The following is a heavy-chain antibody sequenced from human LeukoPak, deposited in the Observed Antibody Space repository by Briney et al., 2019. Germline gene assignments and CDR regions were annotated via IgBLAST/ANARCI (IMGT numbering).Heavy chain of an antibody. V-gene: IGHV1-2*02. Sequence: ASVKVSCKASGYTFTGYYMHWVRQAPGRGLEWMGWINPNSGGTNYAQKFQGRVTMTRDTSISTAYMELSRLRSDDTAVYYCARALTTVVTPGGYWGQGTLVTVSS. D-gene: IGHD4-17*01. CDR1: GYTFTGYY. J-gene: IGHJ4*02. CDR2: INPNSGGT. CDR3: ARALTTVVTPGGY.